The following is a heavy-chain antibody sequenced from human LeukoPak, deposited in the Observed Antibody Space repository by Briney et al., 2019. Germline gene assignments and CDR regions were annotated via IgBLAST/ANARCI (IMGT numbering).Heavy chain of an antibody. CDR3: ARAGPYYDFWSGHYYFDY. CDR2: ISAYNGNT. D-gene: IGHD3-3*01. CDR1: GYTFTSYG. V-gene: IGHV1-18*01. J-gene: IGHJ4*02. Sequence: VKVSCKASGYTFTSYGISWVRQAPGQGLEWMGWISAYNGNTNYAQKLQGRVTMTTDTSTSTAYMELRSLRSEDTAVYYCARAGPYYDFWSGHYYFDYWGQGTLVTVSS.